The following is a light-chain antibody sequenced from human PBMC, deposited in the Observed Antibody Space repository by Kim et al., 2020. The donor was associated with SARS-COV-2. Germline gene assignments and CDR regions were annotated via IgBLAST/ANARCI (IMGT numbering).Light chain of an antibody. CDR3: QQYNKWMYT. Sequence: SVSPGEGATLSCRASQSVSSNLAWYQKKPGQAPRLVIYGASTRAAGVPARFSGSVSGAEFTLTITNLQPEDCAVYYCQQYNKWMYTFGQGTKLEI. CDR1: QSVSSN. V-gene: IGKV3D-15*01. J-gene: IGKJ2*01. CDR2: GAS.